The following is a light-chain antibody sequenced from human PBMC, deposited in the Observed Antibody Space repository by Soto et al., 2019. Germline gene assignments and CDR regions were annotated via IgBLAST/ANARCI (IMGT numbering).Light chain of an antibody. V-gene: IGKV3-15*01. CDR2: DAS. J-gene: IGKJ2*01. Sequence: EIVVTQSPPTLSVSPGERVTLSCRASQSVRNNFAWYQQKPGQAPRLLISDASTRATGIPARFSGSGSVTEFNRTITGLQAEALAVYYCQQCNSWPYTFGQGTKLE. CDR3: QQCNSWPYT. CDR1: QSVRNN.